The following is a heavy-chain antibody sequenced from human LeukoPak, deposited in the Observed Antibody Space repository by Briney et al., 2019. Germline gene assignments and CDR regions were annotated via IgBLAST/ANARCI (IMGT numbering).Heavy chain of an antibody. CDR1: GFTVSSNY. CDR3: ACRNYYYYMDV. Sequence: GGSLRLSCAASGFTVSSNYMSWVRQAPGKGLEWVSVIYSGGSTYYADSVKGRFTISRDNSKNTLYLQMNSLRAEDTAVYYCACRNYYYYMDVWGKGTTVTVSS. CDR2: IYSGGST. J-gene: IGHJ6*03. V-gene: IGHV3-53*01.